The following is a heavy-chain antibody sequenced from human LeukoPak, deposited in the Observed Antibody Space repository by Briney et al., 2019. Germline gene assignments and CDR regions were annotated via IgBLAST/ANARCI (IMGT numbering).Heavy chain of an antibody. CDR2: IIPIFGTA. D-gene: IGHD2-15*01. J-gene: IGHJ4*02. CDR1: GYTFSGYY. V-gene: IGHV1-69*06. Sequence: GASVKVSCKASGYTFSGYYIHWVRQAPGQGLEWMGWIIPIFGTANYAQKFQGRVTITADKSTSTAYMELSSLRSEDTAVYYCARGLAATASPTDYWGQGTLVTVSS. CDR3: ARGLAATASPTDY.